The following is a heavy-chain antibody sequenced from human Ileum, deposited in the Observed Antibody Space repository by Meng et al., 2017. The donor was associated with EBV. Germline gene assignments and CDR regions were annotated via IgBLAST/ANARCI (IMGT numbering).Heavy chain of an antibody. J-gene: IGHJ4*02. CDR1: GGSISSRNW. D-gene: IGHD6-19*01. CDR2: IYHSGST. CDR3: ARVGQWLPIDY. Sequence: QPQESGPGLVKPSGTLSLTCAVSGGSISSRNWWRWVRQPPGKGLEWIGEIYHSGSTNYNPSLKSRVTMSGNKSKNQFSLNLSSVTAADTAVYYCARVGQWLPIDYWGQGTLVTVSS. V-gene: IGHV4-4*02.